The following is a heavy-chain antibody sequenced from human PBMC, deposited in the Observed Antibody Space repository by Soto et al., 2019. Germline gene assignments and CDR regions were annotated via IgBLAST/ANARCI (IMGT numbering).Heavy chain of an antibody. D-gene: IGHD6-13*01. CDR1: GFTFSSYA. J-gene: IGHJ6*04. Sequence: GGSLRLSCAASGFTFSSYAMSWVRQAPGKGLEWVSAISGSGGSTYYADSVKGRFTISRDNSKNTLYLQMNSLRAEDTAVYYCAKDSYSISWYFYHYGIDVSGKATTVTVSS. CDR2: ISGSGGST. V-gene: IGHV3-23*01. CDR3: AKDSYSISWYFYHYGIDV.